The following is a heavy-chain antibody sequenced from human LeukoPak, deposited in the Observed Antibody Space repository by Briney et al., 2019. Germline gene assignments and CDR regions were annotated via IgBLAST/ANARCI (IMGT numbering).Heavy chain of an antibody. D-gene: IGHD3-9*01. CDR2: ISHDGSNK. Sequence: GGSLRLSCAASGFTFSSYGMHWVRQAPGKGLEWVAVISHDGSNKYYADSVKGRFTISRDNSKNTLYLQMNSLRAEDTAVYYCAKDHLDYDILTGLDYWGQGTLVTVSS. CDR1: GFTFSSYG. J-gene: IGHJ4*02. CDR3: AKDHLDYDILTGLDY. V-gene: IGHV3-30*18.